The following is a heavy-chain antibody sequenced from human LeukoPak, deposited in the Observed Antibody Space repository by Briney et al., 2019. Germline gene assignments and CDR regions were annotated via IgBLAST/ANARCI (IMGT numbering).Heavy chain of an antibody. Sequence: SETLSLTCTVSGGSISSYYWSWIRQPPGKGLEWIGYIYYSGSTNHNPSLKSRVTISVDTSKNQFSLKLSSVTAADTAVYYCARHFDDWGQGTLVTVSS. J-gene: IGHJ4*02. CDR3: ARHFDD. CDR2: IYYSGST. CDR1: GGSISSYY. V-gene: IGHV4-59*08.